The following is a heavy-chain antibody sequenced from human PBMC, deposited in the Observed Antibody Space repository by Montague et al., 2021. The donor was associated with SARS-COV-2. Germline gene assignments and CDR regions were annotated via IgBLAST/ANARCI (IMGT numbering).Heavy chain of an antibody. J-gene: IGHJ4*02. Sequence: SETRSLTCAVSGYSISSSNWWGWIRQAPGRGLEWIGYIYHTGSTYYNPSLKSRVTMSVDKSNNLFSLEPSSVTAVDTAVYYCAKSADHNYFLDSWGQGTPVTVSS. CDR3: AKSADHNYFLDS. CDR1: GYSISSSNW. V-gene: IGHV4-28*01. D-gene: IGHD5-24*01. CDR2: IYHTGST.